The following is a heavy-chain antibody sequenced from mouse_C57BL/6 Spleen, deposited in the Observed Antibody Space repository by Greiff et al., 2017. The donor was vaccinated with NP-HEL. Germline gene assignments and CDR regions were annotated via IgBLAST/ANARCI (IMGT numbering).Heavy chain of an antibody. J-gene: IGHJ4*01. D-gene: IGHD2-3*01. V-gene: IGHV1-74*01. CDR3: AIMMDNGMGPYGMDY. CDR1: GYTFTSYW. CDR2: IHPSDSDT. Sequence: QVQLQQPGAELVKPGASVKVSCKASGYTFTSYWMHWVKQRPGQGLEWIGRIHPSDSDTNYNEKFKGKATLTVDKSSSTAYMQLSSLTSEDSAVFYCAIMMDNGMGPYGMDYWGQGTPVTVSS.